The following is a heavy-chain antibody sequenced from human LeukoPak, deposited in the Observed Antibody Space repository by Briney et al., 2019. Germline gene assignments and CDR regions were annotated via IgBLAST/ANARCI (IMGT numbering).Heavy chain of an antibody. CDR3: ARAGGSCDY. J-gene: IGHJ4*02. Sequence: KPSETLSLTCTVSGGSVSSGSYYWSWIRQPPGKGLEWIGEINHSGSTNYNPSLKSRVTISVDTSKNQFSLKLSSVTAADTAVYYCARAGGSCDYWGQGTLVTVSS. CDR2: INHSGST. D-gene: IGHD1-26*01. CDR1: GGSVSSGSYY. V-gene: IGHV4-61*01.